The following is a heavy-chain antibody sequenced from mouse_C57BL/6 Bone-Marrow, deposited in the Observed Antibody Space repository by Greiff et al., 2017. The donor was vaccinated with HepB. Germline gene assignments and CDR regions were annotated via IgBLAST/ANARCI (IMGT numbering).Heavy chain of an antibody. CDR3: AKANWFAY. Sequence: VKLVESGAELVRPGASVKLSCKASGYTFTDYYINWVKQRPGQGLEWIARIYPGSGNTYYNEKFKGKATLTAEKSSSTAYMQLSSLTSEDSAVYFCAKANWFAYWGQGTLVTVSA. D-gene: IGHD1-1*01. CDR2: IYPGSGNT. J-gene: IGHJ3*01. CDR1: GYTFTDYY. V-gene: IGHV1-76*01.